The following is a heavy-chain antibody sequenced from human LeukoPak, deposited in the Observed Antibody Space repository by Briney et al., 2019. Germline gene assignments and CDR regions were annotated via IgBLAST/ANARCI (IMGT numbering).Heavy chain of an antibody. CDR2: LAYDGTNQ. V-gene: IGHV3-30*04. Sequence: GGSLRLSCATSGFTFNIYAMHWVRHAPGKGLEWVALLAYDGTNQYYADSVKGRFTISRDNSKNTVYLQMTNLRPEDAAVYYCAKGGPLGDTNRFDQWGQGTLVSVSS. D-gene: IGHD2-8*01. CDR1: GFTFNIYA. J-gene: IGHJ4*02. CDR3: AKGGPLGDTNRFDQ.